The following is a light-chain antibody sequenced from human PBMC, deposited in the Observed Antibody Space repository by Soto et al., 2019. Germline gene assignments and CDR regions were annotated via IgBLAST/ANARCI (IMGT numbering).Light chain of an antibody. CDR1: SSNIGAGYD. CDR3: QSYDSSLSGWV. Sequence: QTVVTQPPSVSGAPGQRATISCTGSSSNIGAGYDVHWYQQLPGTAPKLLIYGNSNRPSGVPDRFSGSKSGTSASLAITGLQAEDEADYYCQSYDSSLSGWVFGGRTKVTVL. CDR2: GNS. J-gene: IGLJ3*02. V-gene: IGLV1-40*01.